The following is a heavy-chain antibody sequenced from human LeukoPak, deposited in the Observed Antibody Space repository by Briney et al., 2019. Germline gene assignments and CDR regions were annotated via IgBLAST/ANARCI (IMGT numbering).Heavy chain of an antibody. V-gene: IGHV1-69*13. CDR3: ARITGGYNKLRYYYYYGMDV. CDR1: GGTFSSYA. J-gene: IGHJ6*02. Sequence: SVKVSCKASGGTFSSYAISWVRQAPGQGLEWMGGIIPIFGTANYAQKFQGRVTITADESTSAAYMELSSLRSEDTAVYYCARITGGYNKLRYYYYYGMDVWGQGTTVTVSS. CDR2: IIPIFGTA. D-gene: IGHD5-24*01.